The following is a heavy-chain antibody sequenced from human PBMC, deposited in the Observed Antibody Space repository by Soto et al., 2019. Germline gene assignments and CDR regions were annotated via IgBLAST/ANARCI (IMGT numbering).Heavy chain of an antibody. CDR2: IYYSGST. J-gene: IGHJ4*02. V-gene: IGHV4-39*01. D-gene: IGHD2-2*01. CDR3: ARLSKPHIVVVPAAMLGYFDY. Sequence: QLQLQESGPGLVKPSETLSLTCTVSGGSISSSSYYWGWIRQPPGKGLEWIGSIYYSGSTYYNPSLKSRVTISVDTSKNQFSLKLSSVTAADTAVYYCARLSKPHIVVVPAAMLGYFDYWGQGTLVTVSS. CDR1: GGSISSSSYY.